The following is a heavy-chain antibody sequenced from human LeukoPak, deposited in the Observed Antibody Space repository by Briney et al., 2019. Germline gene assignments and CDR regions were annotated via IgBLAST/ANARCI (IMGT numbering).Heavy chain of an antibody. D-gene: IGHD2-21*01. Sequence: SETLSLTCTVSGGSISSANHFWSWVRQSPGEGLEWIGYIHYDGRAHYNPSLKSRVSMSLDMSKNQFSLSLSSVTAADTAIYYCAREVITPGDSDGFDFWGQGTMVSVSS. CDR2: IHYDGRA. J-gene: IGHJ3*01. CDR3: AREVITPGDSDGFDF. CDR1: GGSISSANHF. V-gene: IGHV4-30-4*08.